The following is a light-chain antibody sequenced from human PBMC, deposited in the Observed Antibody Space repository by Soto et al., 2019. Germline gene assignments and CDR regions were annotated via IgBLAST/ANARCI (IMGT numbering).Light chain of an antibody. CDR3: QQSYSPLRT. CDR1: QSISSF. CDR2: AAS. Sequence: DIQMTQSPSSLSASVVDRVTITCRASQSISSFVNWYQQKPGKAPNLLIYAASRLQSGVPSRFSGSGAGTDFTLTISSLQPEDFATYYCQQSYSPLRTFGGGTKVEVK. J-gene: IGKJ4*01. V-gene: IGKV1-39*01.